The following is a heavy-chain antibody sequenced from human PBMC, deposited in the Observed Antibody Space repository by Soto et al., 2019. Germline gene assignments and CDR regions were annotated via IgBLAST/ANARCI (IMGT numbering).Heavy chain of an antibody. CDR2: IYYSGST. J-gene: IGHJ3*02. CDR3: ARGAVVPAAIDAFAI. D-gene: IGHD2-2*01. V-gene: IGHV4-61*01. CDR1: GGSVSSGIYY. Sequence: ENLSITCTVSGGSVSSGIYYCTWFRQPTGKGLELIGYIYYSGSTNYNPSLKSRVTISVDTSKNQFSLKLSSVTTADTAVYYCARGAVVPAAIDAFAIRGQRTMVTVSS.